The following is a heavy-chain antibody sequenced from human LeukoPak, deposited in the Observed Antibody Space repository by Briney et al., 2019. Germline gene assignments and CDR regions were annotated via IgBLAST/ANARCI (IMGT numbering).Heavy chain of an antibody. V-gene: IGHV5-51*01. CDR3: ARPIGGGTLGFDY. CDR2: IYPGDSDT. Sequence: RGESLKISCKGSGYTFTNSWVAWVRQMPGKGLECMGIIYPGDSDTRYSPSFQGQVTISADKSISTAYLQWSSLKASDTAMYYCARPIGGGTLGFDYWGQGTLVTVSS. D-gene: IGHD2-21*01. CDR1: GYTFTNSW. J-gene: IGHJ4*02.